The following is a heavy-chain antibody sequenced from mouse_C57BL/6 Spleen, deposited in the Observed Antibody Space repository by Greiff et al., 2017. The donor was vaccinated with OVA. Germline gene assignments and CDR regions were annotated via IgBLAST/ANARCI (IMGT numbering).Heavy chain of an antibody. CDR3: ARTYYSNLCAMDY. V-gene: IGHV5-17*01. CDR2: ISSGSSTI. Sequence: EVQLVESGGGLVKPGGSLKLSCAASGFTFSDYGMHWVRQAPEKGLEWVAYISSGSSTIYYADTVKGRFTISRDNAKNTLFLQMTSLRSEDTAMYYCARTYYSNLCAMDYWGQGTSVTVSS. D-gene: IGHD2-5*01. CDR1: GFTFSDYG. J-gene: IGHJ4*01.